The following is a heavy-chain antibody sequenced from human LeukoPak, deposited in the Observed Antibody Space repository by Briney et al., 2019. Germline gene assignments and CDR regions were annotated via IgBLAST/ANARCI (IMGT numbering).Heavy chain of an antibody. J-gene: IGHJ4*02. CDR1: GGTFSSYA. D-gene: IGHD3-22*01. CDR2: IIPILGIA. V-gene: IGHV1-69*04. CDR3: ARDMLTYYYDSSGFLWDY. Sequence: ASVTVSCKASGGTFSSYAISWVRQAPGQGLEWMGRIIPILGIANYAQKFQGRVTITADKSTSTAYMELSSLRSEDTAVYYCARDMLTYYYDSSGFLWDYWGQGTLVTVSS.